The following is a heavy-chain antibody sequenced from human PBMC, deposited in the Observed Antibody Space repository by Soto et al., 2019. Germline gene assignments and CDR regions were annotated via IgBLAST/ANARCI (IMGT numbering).Heavy chain of an antibody. D-gene: IGHD3-16*01. V-gene: IGHV3-48*02. J-gene: IGHJ4*02. Sequence: EVQLVESGGDLVQPGGSLRLSCAASGFNFSAYSMNWVRQAPGKGLEWASYISGSSSSIDHADSVKGRFTIFRDNAKNSVYLQMNSLRDEETAVYYCAREFAGAADYWGQGTLVTVSS. CDR3: AREFAGAADY. CDR2: ISGSSSSI. CDR1: GFNFSAYS.